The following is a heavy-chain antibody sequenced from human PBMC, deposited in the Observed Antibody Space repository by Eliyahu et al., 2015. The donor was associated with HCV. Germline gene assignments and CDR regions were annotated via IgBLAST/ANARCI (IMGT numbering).Heavy chain of an antibody. Sequence: EMIRFWSSVKVSCKASGGTFTSHTISWVRQAPGQGLEWLGGIIPVFGTPXYAQKFQGRVTITADESTNTAXMELSSLRSEDTAVYYCALEGGSSGPRWFDPWGQGTLVTVSS. CDR2: IIPVFGTP. D-gene: IGHD6-19*01. J-gene: IGHJ5*02. V-gene: IGHV1-69*01. CDR3: ALEGGSSGPRWFDP. CDR1: GGTFTSHT.